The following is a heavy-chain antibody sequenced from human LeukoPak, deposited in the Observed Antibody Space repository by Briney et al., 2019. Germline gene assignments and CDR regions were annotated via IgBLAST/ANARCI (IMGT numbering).Heavy chain of an antibody. D-gene: IGHD2-2*02. J-gene: IGHJ6*03. CDR1: GFTFNSHW. Sequence: PGGSLRLSCAASGFTFNSHWMHWVRQVPGKGLVWVSRINTDGSSTKYADSVKGRFTISRDNAKNTLYLQMNSLRAEDTAMYYCARTPEYCSSTNCYKGLYYYYMDVWGKGTTVTVSS. CDR2: INTDGSST. CDR3: ARTPEYCSSTNCYKGLYYYYMDV. V-gene: IGHV3-74*01.